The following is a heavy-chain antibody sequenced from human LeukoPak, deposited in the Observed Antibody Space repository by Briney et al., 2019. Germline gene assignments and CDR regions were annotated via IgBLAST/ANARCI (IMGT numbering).Heavy chain of an antibody. D-gene: IGHD3-16*02. J-gene: IGHJ5*02. CDR3: ARGYISNYNWFDP. CDR1: GDSISSYY. Sequence: SETLSLTCTVSGDSISSYYWSWIRQPPGKGLEWIGYIYSTGGTSYNPSLKSRVTMSVDTSKNQFSLNLSSVTAADTAVYYCARGYISNYNWFDPWGQGTLVTVSS. V-gene: IGHV4-59*01. CDR2: IYSTGGT.